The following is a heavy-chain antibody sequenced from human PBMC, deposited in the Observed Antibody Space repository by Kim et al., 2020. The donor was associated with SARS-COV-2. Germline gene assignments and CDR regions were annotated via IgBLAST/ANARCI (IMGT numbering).Heavy chain of an antibody. Sequence: GGSLRLSCAASGFTFSDYYMSWIRQAPGKGLEWVSYISSSGSTIYYADSVKGRFTISRDNAKNSLYLQMNSLRAEDTAVYYCASQMTTVVTHFDYWGQGTLVTVSS. V-gene: IGHV3-11*01. J-gene: IGHJ4*02. D-gene: IGHD4-17*01. CDR2: ISSSGSTI. CDR1: GFTFSDYY. CDR3: ASQMTTVVTHFDY.